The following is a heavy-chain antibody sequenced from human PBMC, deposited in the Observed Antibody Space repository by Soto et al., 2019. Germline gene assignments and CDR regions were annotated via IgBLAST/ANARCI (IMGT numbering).Heavy chain of an antibody. CDR1: GYTFTSYA. J-gene: IGHJ5*02. CDR3: AREGIAAAGTDITP. CDR2: INAGNGNT. Sequence: ASVKVSCKASGYTFTSYAMHWVRQAPGQRFEWMGWINAGNGNTKYSQKFQGRVTITRDTSASTAYMELSSLRSEDTAVYYCAREGIAAAGTDITPWGQGTLVTVSS. D-gene: IGHD6-13*01. V-gene: IGHV1-3*01.